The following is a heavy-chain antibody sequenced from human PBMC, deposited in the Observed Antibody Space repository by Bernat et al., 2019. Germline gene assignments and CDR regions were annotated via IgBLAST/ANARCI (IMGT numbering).Heavy chain of an antibody. CDR2: ISNTGGST. J-gene: IGHJ4*02. CDR1: GFTFSSYA. D-gene: IGHD6-6*01. CDR3: AKLSGSSSSVDY. V-gene: IGHV3-23*01. Sequence: EVQVLESGGDLVQPGGSLRLSCAASGFTFSSYAMSCVRQAPGKGLEWVSTISNTGGSTYYGDSVKGRFTISRDNSKNTLYLQMNSLRGEDTALYYCAKLSGSSSSVDYWGQGTLVTVSS.